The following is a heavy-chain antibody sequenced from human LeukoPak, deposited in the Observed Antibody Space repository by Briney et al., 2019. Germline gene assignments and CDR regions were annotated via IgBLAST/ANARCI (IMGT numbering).Heavy chain of an antibody. D-gene: IGHD3-9*01. CDR3: ARAPLRYFDWLPRDV. V-gene: IGHV1-18*01. CDR2: ISAYNGNT. J-gene: IGHJ6*02. Sequence: ASVKVSCKASGYTFTSYGISWVRQAPGQGLEWMGWISAYNGNTNYAQKLQGRVTMTTDTSTSTAYMELRSLRSDDTAVYYCARAPLRYFDWLPRDVWGQGTTVTVSS. CDR1: GYTFTSYG.